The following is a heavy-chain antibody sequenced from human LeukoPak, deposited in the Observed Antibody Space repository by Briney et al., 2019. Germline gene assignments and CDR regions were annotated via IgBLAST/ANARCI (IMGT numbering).Heavy chain of an antibody. J-gene: IGHJ4*02. CDR3: ARSYTVAVFEVGVLGF. Sequence: ASLKASCKASGYTFTNYYISWVRQAPGRGLEWMGWISTYSGETNYAESLQGRVTMTTDTSTGTAYMELRSLSSDDTAVYYCARSYTVAVFEVGVLGFWGQGTLVTVSS. D-gene: IGHD2-2*01. CDR1: GYTFTNYY. CDR2: ISTYSGET. V-gene: IGHV1-18*01.